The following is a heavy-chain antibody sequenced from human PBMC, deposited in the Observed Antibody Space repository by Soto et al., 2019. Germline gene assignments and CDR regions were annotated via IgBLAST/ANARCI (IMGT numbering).Heavy chain of an antibody. CDR3: AKDSDGYNENSGFDY. CDR2: ISGSGGST. J-gene: IGHJ4*02. D-gene: IGHD5-12*01. Sequence: GGSLRLSCAASGFTFSSYAMSWVRQAPGKGLEWVSAISGSGGSTYYADSVKGRFTISRDNSKNTLYLQMNSLRAEDTAVYYCAKDSDGYNENSGFDYWGQGTLVTVSS. V-gene: IGHV3-23*01. CDR1: GFTFSSYA.